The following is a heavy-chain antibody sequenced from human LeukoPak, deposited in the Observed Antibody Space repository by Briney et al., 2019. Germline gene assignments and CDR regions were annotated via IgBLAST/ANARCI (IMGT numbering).Heavy chain of an antibody. CDR1: GFTFSNAW. D-gene: IGHD2-2*01. Sequence: GGSLRLSCAASGFTFSNAWMSWVRQAPGKGLEWVVRIKSKTDGGTTDYAAPVKGRFTISRDDSKNTLYLQMNSLKTEDTAVYYCTTLYCSSTSCQDYWGQGTLVTVSS. CDR2: IKSKTDGGTT. V-gene: IGHV3-15*01. J-gene: IGHJ4*02. CDR3: TTLYCSSTSCQDY.